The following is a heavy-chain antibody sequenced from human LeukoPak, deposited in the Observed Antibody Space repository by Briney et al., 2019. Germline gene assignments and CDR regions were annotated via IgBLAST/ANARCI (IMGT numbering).Heavy chain of an antibody. D-gene: IGHD3-22*01. J-gene: IGHJ4*02. CDR3: ARGRLTYYYDSSGYYYDY. CDR2: ISGSSGNT. V-gene: IGHV3-23*01. CDR1: GFTFSTDV. Sequence: GGSLRLSCAASGFTFSTDVMSWVRQAPGKGLECVSAISGSSGNTYYADSVKGRFTISRDNSKNMLYLQMNSLRAEDTAVYYCARGRLTYYYDSSGYYYDYWGQGTLVTVSS.